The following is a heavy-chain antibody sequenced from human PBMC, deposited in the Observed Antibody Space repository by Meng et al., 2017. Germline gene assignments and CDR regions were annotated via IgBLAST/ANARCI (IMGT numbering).Heavy chain of an antibody. V-gene: IGHV1-2*06. J-gene: IGHJ5*02. CDR2: INPNSGGT. D-gene: IGHD2-15*01. CDR3: ARFGPRIAAPVCINNWFDP. CDR1: GYTFTGYY. Sequence: ASVKVSCKASGYTFTGYYMHWVRQAPGQGLEWMGRINPNSGGTNYAQKFQGRVTMTRDTSISTAYMELSRLRSDDTAVYYCARFGPRIAAPVCINNWFDPWGQGTLVTVSS.